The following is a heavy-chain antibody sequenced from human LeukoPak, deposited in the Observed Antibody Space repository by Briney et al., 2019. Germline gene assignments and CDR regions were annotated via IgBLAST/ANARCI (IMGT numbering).Heavy chain of an antibody. CDR3: ARVVMKAFYYYYMDV. Sequence: ASVKVSCKASGYTFSDYDVNWVRQAPGQALEWVGWMNPTSGDTGYAQKFQGRVTMTRSMSRNTAYMELSRLRSEDTAVYFCARVVMKAFYYYYMDVWGKGTTIIISS. CDR1: GYTFSDYD. V-gene: IGHV1-8*01. J-gene: IGHJ6*03. D-gene: IGHD2-21*01. CDR2: MNPTSGDT.